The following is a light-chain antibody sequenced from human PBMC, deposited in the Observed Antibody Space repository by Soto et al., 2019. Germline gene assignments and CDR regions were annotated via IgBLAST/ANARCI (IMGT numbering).Light chain of an antibody. Sequence: EIMMTQSPATLSVSPGERATLSCRASHSVSDNLAWYQQKPGQAPRLLIYGASTRATGIPARISGSGSGTEFTLTISSLQSVDFAVYYCQQYDEWPPSYTFGQGTKLEIK. CDR2: GAS. V-gene: IGKV3-15*01. CDR1: HSVSDN. J-gene: IGKJ2*01. CDR3: QQYDEWPPSYT.